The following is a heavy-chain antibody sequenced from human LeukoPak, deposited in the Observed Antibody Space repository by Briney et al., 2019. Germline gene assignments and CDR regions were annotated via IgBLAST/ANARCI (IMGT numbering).Heavy chain of an antibody. D-gene: IGHD4-17*01. V-gene: IGHV3-33*06. CDR3: AKDGDYGDAMSRVYYYYMDV. CDR1: GFTFSSYS. J-gene: IGHJ6*03. Sequence: PGGSLRLSCAASGFTFSSYSMNWVRQAPGKGLEWVAVIWYDGSNKYYADSVKGRFTISRDNSKNTLYLQMNSLRAEDTAVYYCAKDGDYGDAMSRVYYYYMDVWGKGTTVTVSS. CDR2: IWYDGSNK.